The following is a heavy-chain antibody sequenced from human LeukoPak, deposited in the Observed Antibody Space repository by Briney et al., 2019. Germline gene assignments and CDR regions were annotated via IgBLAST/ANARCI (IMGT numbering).Heavy chain of an antibody. J-gene: IGHJ3*02. CDR1: GYSFTSYW. D-gene: IGHD6-13*01. CDR3: GRIPAAGSLKGSFDI. CDR2: IYPGDSDT. Sequence: KGGESLQISCKGSGYSFTSYWIGWVRQMPGEGLEWMAIIYPGDSDTTYSPSFQGQVTISADKSISTAYLQWSSLKASDSAMYCCGRIPAAGSLKGSFDIWGQGTMVTVSS. V-gene: IGHV5-51*01.